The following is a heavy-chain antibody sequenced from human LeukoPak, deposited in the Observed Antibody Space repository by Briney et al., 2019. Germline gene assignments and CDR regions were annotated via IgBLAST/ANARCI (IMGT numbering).Heavy chain of an antibody. CDR3: ARSPYFDWISAPDY. CDR1: GFTFNSFS. V-gene: IGHV3-48*02. Sequence: GGSLRLSCAASGFTFNSFSMIWVRQAPGKGLEWVSYISSLTSSINHADSVKGRFTISRDNAKNSLYLQMNSLRDEDTAVYYCARSPYFDWISAPDYWGQGTVVTVSS. CDR2: ISSLTSSI. J-gene: IGHJ4*02. D-gene: IGHD3-9*01.